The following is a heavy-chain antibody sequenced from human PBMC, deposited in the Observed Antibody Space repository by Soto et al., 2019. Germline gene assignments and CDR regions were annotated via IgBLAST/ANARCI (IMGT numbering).Heavy chain of an antibody. CDR2: IYPGDSDT. V-gene: IGHV5-51*01. CDR3: ARLHWARYSSSSAPGYFDY. D-gene: IGHD6-6*01. J-gene: IGHJ4*02. Sequence: PGESLKISCKGSGYSFTSYWIGWVRQMPGKGLEWMGIIYPGDSDTRYSPSFQGQVTISADKSISTAYLQWSSLKASDTAMYYCARLHWARYSSSSAPGYFDYWGQGTLVTVSS. CDR1: GYSFTSYW.